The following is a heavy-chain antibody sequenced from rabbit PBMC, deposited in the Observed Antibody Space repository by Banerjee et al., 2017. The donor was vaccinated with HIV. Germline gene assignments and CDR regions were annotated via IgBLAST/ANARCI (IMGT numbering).Heavy chain of an antibody. CDR3: TRAYRL. V-gene: IGHV1S40*01. D-gene: IGHD1-1*01. J-gene: IGHJ4*01. CDR1: GLSLSGSDY. CDR2: INTGSSGST. Sequence: QSLEESGGDLVKPGASLTLTCTASGLSLSGSDYMCWVRQAPGKGLEWIACINTGSSGSTYYASWAKGRFTISKTSSTTATLEMTSLPGADTATYFCTRAYRLWGPGTLVTVS.